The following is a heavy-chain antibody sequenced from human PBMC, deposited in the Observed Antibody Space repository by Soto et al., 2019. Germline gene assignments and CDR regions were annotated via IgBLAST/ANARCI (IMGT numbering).Heavy chain of an antibody. Sequence: GGPLRLSCSASGFIFSESTISWVRQVPGKGLEAISAVSTSGRSTYYADSVKDRFTISRDNSKNTLFLQMGSLRPEDTAIYYCVKQAHGLDGVAFDYWGQGTQVTVSS. V-gene: IGHV3-64D*06. J-gene: IGHJ4*02. CDR3: VKQAHGLDGVAFDY. D-gene: IGHD2-15*01. CDR1: GFIFSEST. CDR2: VSTSGRST.